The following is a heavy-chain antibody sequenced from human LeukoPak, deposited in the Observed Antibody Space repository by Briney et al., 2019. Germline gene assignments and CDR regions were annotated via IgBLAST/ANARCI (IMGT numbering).Heavy chain of an antibody. Sequence: SETLSLTCTVSAYSISSGYYWGWIRQPPGKGLEWIGSIYHSGSTYYNPSLKSRVTISVDTSKNQFSLKLSSVTAADTAVYYCARDPVGYYGSGSYSRWFDPWGQGTLVTVSS. CDR3: ARDPVGYYGSGSYSRWFDP. CDR2: IYHSGST. J-gene: IGHJ5*02. D-gene: IGHD3-10*01. V-gene: IGHV4-38-2*02. CDR1: AYSISSGYY.